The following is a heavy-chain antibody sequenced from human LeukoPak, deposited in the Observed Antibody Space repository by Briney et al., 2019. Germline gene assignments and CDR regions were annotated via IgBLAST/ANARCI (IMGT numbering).Heavy chain of an antibody. CDR3: ARGHGDGAWLIDY. V-gene: IGHV3-21*05. Sequence: GGSLRLSCEVSGFTFSSYSMNWVRPAPGEGREWLSFINSASSYIDYADSVKGRFTISRENAKNSLHLKMNSLRDEDTAVYYCARGHGDGAWLIDYCGQGTLVTISS. CDR2: INSASSYI. J-gene: IGHJ4*02. D-gene: IGHD3-9*01. CDR1: GFTFSSYS.